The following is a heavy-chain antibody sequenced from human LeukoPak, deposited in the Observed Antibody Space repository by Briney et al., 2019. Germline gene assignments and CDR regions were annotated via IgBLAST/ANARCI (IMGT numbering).Heavy chain of an antibody. D-gene: IGHD2-15*01. CDR3: AKARYCCGGGCFPRLTPDY. CDR1: GLPLSSQV. Sequence: PGKSLRLSCAASGLPLSSQVMHCVPPAPGKGLEGWAVISYDESKQYYVDHEKGRFTISNDHSKNTLYLQMNSLRSEDTAVYYCAKARYCCGGGCFPRLTPDYWGQGPLVTVSS. V-gene: IGHV3-30*18. CDR2: ISYDESKQ. J-gene: IGHJ4*02.